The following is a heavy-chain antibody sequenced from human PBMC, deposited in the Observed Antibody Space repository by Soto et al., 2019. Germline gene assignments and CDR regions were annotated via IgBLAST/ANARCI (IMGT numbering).Heavy chain of an antibody. CDR1: GASISSGDCY. Sequence: QVQLQESGPGLVKPSQTLSLTCTVSGASISSGDCYWAWIRQLPGKGLEWIGYIYYSGTTYSNPSLTSRVSISVDTSQNQFSLKLSSVTAADTAVYYCAREAGVHYFDYWGQGTLVTVSS. J-gene: IGHJ4*02. CDR3: AREAGVHYFDY. CDR2: IYYSGTT. D-gene: IGHD6-19*01. V-gene: IGHV4-31*03.